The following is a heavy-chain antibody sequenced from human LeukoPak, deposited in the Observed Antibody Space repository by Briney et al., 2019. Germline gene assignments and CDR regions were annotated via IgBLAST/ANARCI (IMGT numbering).Heavy chain of an antibody. V-gene: IGHV3-23*01. J-gene: IGHJ3*02. D-gene: IGHD2-2*01. Sequence: GGSLRLSCAASGFTFSSYAMSWVRQAPGKGLEWVSAISGSGGSTYYADSVKGRFTISRDNSKNTLYLQMNSLRAEDTAVYYCANVIVVVPAAMDAFDIWGQGTMVTVSS. CDR1: GFTFSSYA. CDR3: ANVIVVVPAAMDAFDI. CDR2: ISGSGGST.